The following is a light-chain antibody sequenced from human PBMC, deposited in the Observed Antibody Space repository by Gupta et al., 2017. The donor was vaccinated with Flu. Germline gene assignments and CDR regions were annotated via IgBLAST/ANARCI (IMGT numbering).Light chain of an antibody. V-gene: IGKV3-20*01. CDR1: QSVASY. CDR3: HHDSTSNT. CDR2: GAS. Sequence: EIVLTQSPGTLSLSPGERATLSCRASQSVASYLVWYQQKAGQAPRLIIYGASSSAMGSPDRFSGSGDQKDFSLTSSRREYEDFAVYYGHHDSTSNTFGQGTKMDIK. J-gene: IGKJ2*01.